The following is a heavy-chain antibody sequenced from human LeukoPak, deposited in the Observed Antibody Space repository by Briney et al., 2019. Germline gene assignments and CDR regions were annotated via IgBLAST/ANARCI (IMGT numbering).Heavy chain of an antibody. CDR1: GFTFSSYA. J-gene: IGHJ4*02. Sequence: GGSLRLSCAASGFTFSSYAMSWVRQAPGKGLEWVSAISGSGGSTSYADSVKGRFTISRDNAKNTLYLQMNSLRAEDTAVYYCARGTPPTYYDFWSGYQYYFDYWGQGTLVTVSS. CDR3: ARGTPPTYYDFWSGYQYYFDY. V-gene: IGHV3-23*01. D-gene: IGHD3-3*01. CDR2: ISGSGGST.